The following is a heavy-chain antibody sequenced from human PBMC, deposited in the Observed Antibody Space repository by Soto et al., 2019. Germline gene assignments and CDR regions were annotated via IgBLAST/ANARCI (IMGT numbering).Heavy chain of an antibody. V-gene: IGHV4-59*08. CDR1: AGSISTCS. CDR2: IYYSGST. CDR3: ARLVGIIMREGGGLLSAFAI. D-gene: IGHD3-3*01. Sequence: PEKLSLTCTGSAGSISTCSRTWTRQPPGKGLEWIGYIYYSGSTNYNPSLKSRVPVSVGKSKNQFSLKLTSVTAADTAVYYCARLVGIIMREGGGLLSAFAIWGQGTMVT. J-gene: IGHJ3*02.